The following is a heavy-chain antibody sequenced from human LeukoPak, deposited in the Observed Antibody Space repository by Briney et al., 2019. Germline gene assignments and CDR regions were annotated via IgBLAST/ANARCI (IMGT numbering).Heavy chain of an antibody. J-gene: IGHJ4*02. CDR3: AKIRGLYSYGLFDY. V-gene: IGHV3-23*01. CDR1: GFTFSSHA. Sequence: GGSLRLSCAASGFTFSSHAMSWVRQAPGKGLEWVSAISGSGGSTYYADSVKGRFTISRDNSKNTLYLQMNSLRAEDTAVYYCAKIRGLYSYGLFDYWGQGTLVTVSS. CDR2: ISGSGGST. D-gene: IGHD5-18*01.